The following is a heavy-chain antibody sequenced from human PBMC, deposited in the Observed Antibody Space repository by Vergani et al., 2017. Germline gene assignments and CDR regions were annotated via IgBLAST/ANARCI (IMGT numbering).Heavy chain of an antibody. CDR2: IKSKTDGGTT. CDR1: GFTFSNAW. V-gene: IGHV3-15*01. CDR3: AKEAMVRGVSY. Sequence: EVQLVESGGGLVKPGGSLRLSCAASGFTFSNAWMSWVRQAPGKGLEWVGRIKSKTDGGTTDYAAPVKGRFTISRDDSKNTLYLQMNSLKTEDTAVYYCAKEAMVRGVSYWGQGTLVTVSS. J-gene: IGHJ4*02. D-gene: IGHD3-10*01.